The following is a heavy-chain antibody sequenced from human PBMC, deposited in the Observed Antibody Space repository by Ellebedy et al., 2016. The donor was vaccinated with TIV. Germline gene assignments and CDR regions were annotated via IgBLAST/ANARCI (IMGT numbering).Heavy chain of an antibody. Sequence: GESLKISCAASGFTFNSYAMIWVRQAPGKGLEWVSSITGTGGNTYYADSVKGRFTISTDNSNNTLWLQLNSLRVDDTAVYYCAKRDGSSLYPGSLDYWGQGALVTVAS. D-gene: IGHD6-13*01. J-gene: IGHJ4*02. V-gene: IGHV3-23*01. CDR2: ITGTGGNT. CDR3: AKRDGSSLYPGSLDY. CDR1: GFTFNSYA.